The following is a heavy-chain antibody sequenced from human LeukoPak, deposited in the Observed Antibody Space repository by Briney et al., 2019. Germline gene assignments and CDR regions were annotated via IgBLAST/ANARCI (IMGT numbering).Heavy chain of an antibody. CDR3: ARIVGAFGGGPDNWFDP. D-gene: IGHD1-26*01. Sequence: ASVKVSCKASGYTFTSYGISWVRQAPGQGLEWMGWISAYNGNTNYAQKLQGRVTMTTDTSTSTAYMELRSLRSDGTAVYYCARIVGAFGGGPDNWFDPWGQGTLVTVSS. J-gene: IGHJ5*02. V-gene: IGHV1-18*01. CDR2: ISAYNGNT. CDR1: GYTFTSYG.